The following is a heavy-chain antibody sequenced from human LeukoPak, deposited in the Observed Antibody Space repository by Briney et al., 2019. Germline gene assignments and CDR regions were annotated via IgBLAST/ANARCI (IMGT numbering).Heavy chain of an antibody. CDR3: ASDSSGGSSKWFDP. V-gene: IGHV1-69*04. CDR1: GGTFSSYA. Sequence: SVKVSCKASGGTFSSYAISWVRQAPGQGLEWMGRIIPIFGIANYAQKFQGRVTITADKSTSTAYMELSSLRSEDTAAYYCASDSSGGSSKWFDPWGQGTLVTVSS. J-gene: IGHJ5*02. D-gene: IGHD2-15*01. CDR2: IIPIFGIA.